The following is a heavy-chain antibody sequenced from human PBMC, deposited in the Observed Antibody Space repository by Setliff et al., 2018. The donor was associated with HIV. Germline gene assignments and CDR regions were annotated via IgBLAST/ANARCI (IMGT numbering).Heavy chain of an antibody. V-gene: IGHV3-74*01. D-gene: IGHD5-12*01. J-gene: IGHJ4*02. CDR3: ARDSSTKEMATIWVNFDY. CDR2: INSDGSST. CDR1: GFTFSSYW. Sequence: GGSLRLSCAASGFTFSSYWMHWVRQAPGKGLVWVSRINSDGSSTSYADSVKGRITISRDNAKNTLYLQMNSPRADDTAVYYYARDSSTKEMATIWVNFDYWGQGTLVTVSS.